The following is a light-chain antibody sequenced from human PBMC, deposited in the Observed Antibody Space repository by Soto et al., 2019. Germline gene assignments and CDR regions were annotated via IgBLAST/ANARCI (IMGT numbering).Light chain of an antibody. V-gene: IGKV3-15*01. CDR1: QSVNSN. Sequence: ELVKTQSPATLSVSRMERATLSCRASQSVNSNLAWYQQKPGQAPRVLMYGASTRATGIPERFSGSGSGTDFTLTISRLEPEDFAVYYCQQYSSSPRTFGQGTKVDIK. CDR2: GAS. CDR3: QQYSSSPRT. J-gene: IGKJ1*01.